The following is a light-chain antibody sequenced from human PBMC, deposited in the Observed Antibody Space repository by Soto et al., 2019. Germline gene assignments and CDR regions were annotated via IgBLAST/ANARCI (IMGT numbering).Light chain of an antibody. CDR3: QRSYGSPPWT. CDR2: GAS. J-gene: IGKJ1*01. CDR1: QTISIF. Sequence: DIQMTQSPSSLSASVGDRVTITCRASQTISIFLNWYQQKPGKALKLLIYGASTLQGGVSSRFSGSGSGTDFTLTISRLQPEDFATYYCQRSYGSPPWTFGQGTKVEIK. V-gene: IGKV1-39*01.